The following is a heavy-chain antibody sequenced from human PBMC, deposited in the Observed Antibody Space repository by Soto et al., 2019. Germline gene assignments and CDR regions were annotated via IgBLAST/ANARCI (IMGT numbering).Heavy chain of an antibody. Sequence: NPSETLSLTCSVSGGSISDYYWSWIRQSPEKGLEYIAYSSYGGITNLNGALNGRVTISVDTSKKFSLNLTSVTAADTAVYYCARDAGYQLTGAFDIWGQGTMVTVSS. V-gene: IGHV4-59*01. J-gene: IGHJ3*02. CDR2: SSYGGIT. CDR1: GGSISDYY. D-gene: IGHD2-2*01. CDR3: ARDAGYQLTGAFDI.